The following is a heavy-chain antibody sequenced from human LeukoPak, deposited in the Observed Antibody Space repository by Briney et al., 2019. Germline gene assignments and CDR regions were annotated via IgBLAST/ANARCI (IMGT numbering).Heavy chain of an antibody. J-gene: IGHJ4*02. CDR2: ISGSGGST. Sequence: GGSLRLSCAASGFTFSSYAMSWVRQAPGKGLEWVSAISGSGGSTYYADSVKGRFTISRDNSKNTLYLQMNSLRAEDTAVYYCATQIAAGDRFDYWGQGTLVTVSS. V-gene: IGHV3-23*01. CDR1: GFTFSSYA. CDR3: ATQIAAGDRFDY. D-gene: IGHD7-27*01.